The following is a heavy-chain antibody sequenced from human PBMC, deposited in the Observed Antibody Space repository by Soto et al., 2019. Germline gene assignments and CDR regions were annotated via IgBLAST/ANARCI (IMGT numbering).Heavy chain of an antibody. CDR3: ARARGARYFDY. Sequence: PSEARSLTCTVSGASISRGTFYWGWIRQPPGKGLESIANIYYDGSTYYNPSLKSRVTISLDTSKNQFSLKLSSVTAADTAVYYCARARGARYFDYWSQGTLVTVSS. J-gene: IGHJ4*02. CDR1: GASISRGTFY. D-gene: IGHD2-15*01. V-gene: IGHV4-39*01. CDR2: IYYDGST.